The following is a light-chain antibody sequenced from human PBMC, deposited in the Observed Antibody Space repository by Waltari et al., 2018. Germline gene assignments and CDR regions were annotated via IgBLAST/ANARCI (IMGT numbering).Light chain of an antibody. J-gene: IGKJ2*01. CDR3: QQVNSYPFT. V-gene: IGKV1D-12*01. CDR1: QDIRNW. Sequence: DIQMTQSPSYVSASVGARVTITCRASQDIRNWLAWYQQRPGEAPKLLIYAASILQSGVPSRFSGSGSGSDFTLTITSLQPDDFGSYHCQQVNSYPFTFGQGTKLEI. CDR2: AAS.